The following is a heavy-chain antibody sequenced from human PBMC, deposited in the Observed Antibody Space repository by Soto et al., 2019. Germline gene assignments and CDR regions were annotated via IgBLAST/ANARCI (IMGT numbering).Heavy chain of an antibody. CDR1: GFTFSYYW. CDR3: ARGDRGAFDI. Sequence: EVQLVESGGGLVQPGESLRLSCAASGFTFSYYWMHWVRQAPGKGLVWVSRIHSDGSSTTYADSVKGRFTISRDNARNTVYLKMNSLRVEDTAVYDCARGDRGAFDIWGQGTVVTVSS. J-gene: IGHJ3*02. D-gene: IGHD1-26*01. CDR2: IHSDGSST. V-gene: IGHV3-74*01.